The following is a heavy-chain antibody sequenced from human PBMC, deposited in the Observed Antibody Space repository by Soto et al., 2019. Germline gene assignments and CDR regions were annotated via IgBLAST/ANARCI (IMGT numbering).Heavy chain of an antibody. D-gene: IGHD4-17*01. Sequence: QLQLQESGSGLVKPSQTLSLTCAVSGGSISSRGYSWSWIRQPPGKGLEWIGYIYHSGSTYYNPSLKSRVTISVDRSKNQFSLKLSSVTAADTAVYYCATDYGGNQWYFDLWGRGTLVTVSS. V-gene: IGHV4-30-2*01. CDR1: GGSISSRGYS. CDR3: ATDYGGNQWYFDL. J-gene: IGHJ2*01. CDR2: IYHSGST.